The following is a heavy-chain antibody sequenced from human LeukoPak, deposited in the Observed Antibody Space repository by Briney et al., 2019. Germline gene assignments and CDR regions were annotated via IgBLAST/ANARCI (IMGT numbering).Heavy chain of an antibody. CDR1: GFSFRGYT. D-gene: IGHD6-13*01. Sequence: GGSLRLSCAASGFSFRGYTMHWVRQAPGKGLEWVSLISWNGVTTYYGDSVKGRFAISRDDSKNSLYLQMNSLKSEDSALYYCAASDGEQQLALWGQGTLVTVSS. V-gene: IGHV3-43*01. CDR2: ISWNGVTT. J-gene: IGHJ4*02. CDR3: AASDGEQQLAL.